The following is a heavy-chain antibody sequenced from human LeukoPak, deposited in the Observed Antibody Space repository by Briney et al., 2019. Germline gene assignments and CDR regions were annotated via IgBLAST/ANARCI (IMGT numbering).Heavy chain of an antibody. J-gene: IGHJ3*02. D-gene: IGHD3-22*01. CDR1: GGSISSNTYY. CDR2: IYYGGST. Sequence: SETLSLTCTVSGGSISSNTYYWDWIRQPPGKGLECIGSIYYGGSTYYNPSLKSRAIISVDTSKNQFSLKLSSVTAADTAVYYCARAYYYASSAFDIWGQGTMVTVSS. CDR3: ARAYYYASSAFDI. V-gene: IGHV4-39*01.